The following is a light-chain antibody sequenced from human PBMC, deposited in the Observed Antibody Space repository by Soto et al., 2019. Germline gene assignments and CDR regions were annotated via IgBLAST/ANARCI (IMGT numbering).Light chain of an antibody. CDR1: QSVSSN. CDR3: QQYNNWPQGT. Sequence: EIVLTQSPATLSLSPGERATLSCRASQSVSSNLAWYQQKPGQAPRLLIYGASTRATGIPARFSGSGSGTEFTLTISSLQSEDFAVYYCQQYNNWPQGTFGQGTKVDIK. J-gene: IGKJ1*01. V-gene: IGKV3-15*01. CDR2: GAS.